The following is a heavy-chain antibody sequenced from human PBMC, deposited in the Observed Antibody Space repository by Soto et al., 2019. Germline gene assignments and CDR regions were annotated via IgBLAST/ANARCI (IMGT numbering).Heavy chain of an antibody. D-gene: IGHD2-8*01. V-gene: IGHV1-3*01. CDR1: GYTFTSSA. J-gene: IGHJ4*02. Sequence: GASVNVSCKASGYTFTSSAIHWVRQAPGQRHEWMGWINAGNGNTKSSQKFQGRVTITRDTSASTAYMELSSLRSEDTAVYYCARGRVYIVLMVYAIDFDYSCQGXLGTLCS. CDR2: INAGNGNT. CDR3: ARGRVYIVLMVYAIDFDY.